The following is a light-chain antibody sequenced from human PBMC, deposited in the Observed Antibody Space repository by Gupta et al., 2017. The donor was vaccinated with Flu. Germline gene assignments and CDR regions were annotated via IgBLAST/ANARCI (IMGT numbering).Light chain of an antibody. Sequence: GQTVRITCKGDSVRSYNSSWYQQKPGQDPVLVIYCKNNRPSGGPDRCSCASTGNTASLITTGAQAEEEADDYCNSRDSSSNHRVFGGGTKLTVL. CDR3: NSRDSSSNHRV. V-gene: IGLV3-19*01. J-gene: IGLJ3*02. CDR1: SVRSYN. CDR2: CKN.